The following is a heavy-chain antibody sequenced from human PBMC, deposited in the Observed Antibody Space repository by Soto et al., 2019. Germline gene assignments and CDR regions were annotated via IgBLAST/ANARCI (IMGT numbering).Heavy chain of an antibody. CDR2: IYYSGST. V-gene: IGHV4-59*08. CDR3: ARYNYGSGINYYYYYMDV. Sequence: SETLSLTCTVSGGSISSYYWSWIRQPPGKGLEWIGYIYYSGSTNYNPSLKSRVTISVDTSKNQFSLKLSSVTAADTAVYYCARYNYGSGINYYYYYMDVWGKGTTVTVSS. D-gene: IGHD3-10*01. J-gene: IGHJ6*03. CDR1: GGSISSYY.